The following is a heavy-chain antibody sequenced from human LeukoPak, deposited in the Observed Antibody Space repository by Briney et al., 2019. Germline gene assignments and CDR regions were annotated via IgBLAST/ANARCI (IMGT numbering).Heavy chain of an antibody. CDR2: INDDGSQK. CDR1: EFTFRNYW. V-gene: IGHV3-7*01. J-gene: IGHJ3*02. Sequence: PGGSLRLSCAASEFTFRNYWMSWVRQVPGKGPEWVANINDDGSQKYDVDSVKGRFTISRDNAKNSLYLQMNSLRVEDTAVYYCTRDIGYDAFDIWGQGTMVTVSS. D-gene: IGHD2-15*01. CDR3: TRDIGYDAFDI.